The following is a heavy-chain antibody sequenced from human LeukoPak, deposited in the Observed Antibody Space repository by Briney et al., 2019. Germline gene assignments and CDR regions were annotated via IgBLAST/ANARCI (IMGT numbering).Heavy chain of an antibody. CDR3: VRDGGSRYHYGLDV. D-gene: IGHD5-18*01. CDR1: GFTFSDYY. V-gene: IGHV3-11*04. Sequence: PGGSLRLSCAASGFTFSDYYMSWIRQAPGKGLEWVSYISSSGSTIYYADSVKGRFTIPRDSAKNSLFLQMNSLRVEDTAVYWCVRDGGSRYHYGLDVWGHGTTVTVSS. J-gene: IGHJ6*02. CDR2: ISSSGSTI.